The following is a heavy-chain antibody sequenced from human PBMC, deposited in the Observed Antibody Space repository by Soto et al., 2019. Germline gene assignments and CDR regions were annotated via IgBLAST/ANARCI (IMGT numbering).Heavy chain of an antibody. Sequence: SETLSLTCTVSGGSISSGGYYWSWIRQHPGKGLEWIGYIYYSGSTYYNPSLKSRVTISVDTSKNQFSLKLSSVTAADTAVYYCAREVQNDILTGYFHNWFDPWGQGTLVTVSS. CDR2: IYYSGST. D-gene: IGHD3-9*01. CDR1: GGSISSGGYY. CDR3: AREVQNDILTGYFHNWFDP. J-gene: IGHJ5*02. V-gene: IGHV4-31*03.